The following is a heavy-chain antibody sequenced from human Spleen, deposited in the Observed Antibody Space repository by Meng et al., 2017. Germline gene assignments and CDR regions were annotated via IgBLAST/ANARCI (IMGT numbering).Heavy chain of an antibody. Sequence: GGSLRLSCAASGFTFSSYAMSWVRQAPGKGLEWVSAISGSGGSTYYADSVKGRFTISRDNAKNTVYLQMNSLRDEDTALYYCTNDRLNHWGQGALVTVSS. CDR1: GFTFSSYA. CDR2: ISGSGGST. J-gene: IGHJ1*01. D-gene: IGHD3-16*01. CDR3: TNDRLNH. V-gene: IGHV3-23*01.